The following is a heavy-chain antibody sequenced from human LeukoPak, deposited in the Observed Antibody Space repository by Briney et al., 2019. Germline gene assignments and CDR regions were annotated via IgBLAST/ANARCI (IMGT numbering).Heavy chain of an antibody. CDR1: GGSFSGYY. Sequence: SETLSLTCAVYGGSFSGYYWSWIRQPPGKGLEWIGEINHSGSTNYNPSLKSRVTISADTSKNQFSLKLSSVTAADTAVYYCASSQGSRFDYWGQGTLVTVSS. CDR3: ASSQGSRFDY. D-gene: IGHD6-13*01. CDR2: INHSGST. V-gene: IGHV4-34*01. J-gene: IGHJ4*02.